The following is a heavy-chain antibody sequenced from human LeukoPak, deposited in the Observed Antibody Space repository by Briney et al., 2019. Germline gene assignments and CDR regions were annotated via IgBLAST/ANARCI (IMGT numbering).Heavy chain of an antibody. D-gene: IGHD3-10*01. J-gene: IGHJ4*02. Sequence: PGRSLRLSCAASGFTFSSYAMHWVRQAPGKGLEWVAVISYDGSNKYYADSVKGRFTISRDNSKNTLYLQMNSLRAEDTAVYYCAKGPAQGSGSFYPYWGQGILVTVSS. CDR3: AKGPAQGSGSFYPY. CDR1: GFTFSSYA. V-gene: IGHV3-30*04. CDR2: ISYDGSNK.